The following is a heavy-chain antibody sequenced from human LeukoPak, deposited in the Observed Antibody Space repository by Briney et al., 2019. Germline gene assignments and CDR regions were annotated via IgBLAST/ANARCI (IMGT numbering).Heavy chain of an antibody. CDR1: GGTFSSYA. CDR3: AVFLRGGSSLYYYYYYMDV. V-gene: IGHV1-69*13. Sequence: ASVKVSCKASGGTFSSYAISWVRQAPGQGLEWMGGIIPIFGTANYAQKFQGRVTITADESTSTAYMELSSLRSEDTAVYYCAVFLRGGSSLYYYYYYMDVWGKGTTVTVSS. J-gene: IGHJ6*03. CDR2: IIPIFGTA. D-gene: IGHD1-26*01.